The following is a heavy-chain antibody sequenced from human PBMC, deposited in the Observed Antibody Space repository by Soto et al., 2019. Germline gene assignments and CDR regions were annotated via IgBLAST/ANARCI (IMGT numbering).Heavy chain of an antibody. Sequence: XETRSLTCSVAGCSVRSGNHFWNWIRQPPGRGLEWLGYMYYTGVTNYNPSLKSRVSMSVDTSKDQFSLNLTSLTAADTAVYYCARGGEPLGYYGLDVWGQGTTVTVSS. CDR3: ARGGEPLGYYGLDV. V-gene: IGHV4-61*01. J-gene: IGHJ6*02. CDR2: MYYTGVT. CDR1: GCSVRSGNHF.